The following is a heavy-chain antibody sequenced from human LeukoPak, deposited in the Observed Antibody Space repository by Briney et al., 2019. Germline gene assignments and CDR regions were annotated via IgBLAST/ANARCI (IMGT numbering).Heavy chain of an antibody. J-gene: IGHJ4*02. CDR3: PRENWNVLRIDY. CDR2: IIPIFGTA. CDR1: GGTFSSYA. Sequence: SVKVSCKASGGTFSSYAISWVRQAPGQGLEWMGGIIPIFGTANYAQKFQGRVTITADESTSTAYMELSSLRSEDTAVYYCPRENWNVLRIDYWGQGTLVTVYS. D-gene: IGHD1-1*01. V-gene: IGHV1-69*13.